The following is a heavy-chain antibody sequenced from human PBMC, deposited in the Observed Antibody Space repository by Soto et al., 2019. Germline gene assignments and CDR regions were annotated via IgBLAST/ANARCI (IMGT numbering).Heavy chain of an antibody. Sequence: PSETLSLTCTVSGGSISSYYWSWIRQPPGKGLEWIGYIYYSGSTNYNPSLKSRVTISVDTSKNQFSLKLSSVTAADTAVYYCARRNYYDSSGYYHLGFDYWGQGTLVTVSS. D-gene: IGHD3-22*01. J-gene: IGHJ4*02. CDR1: GGSISSYY. CDR3: ARRNYYDSSGYYHLGFDY. V-gene: IGHV4-59*01. CDR2: IYYSGST.